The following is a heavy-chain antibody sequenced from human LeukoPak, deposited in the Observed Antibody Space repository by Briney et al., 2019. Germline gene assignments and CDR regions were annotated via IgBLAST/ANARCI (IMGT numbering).Heavy chain of an antibody. V-gene: IGHV4-39*07. J-gene: IGHJ5*02. CDR1: GGSISSSSYY. CDR3: ARDRGAWFGELLTPYNWFDP. Sequence: SETLSLTCTVSGGSISSSSYYWGWIRQPPGKGLEWIGSIYYSGSTYYNPSLKSRVTISVDTSKNQFSLKLSSVTAADTAVYYCARDRGAWFGELLTPYNWFDPWGQGTLVTVSS. CDR2: IYYSGST. D-gene: IGHD3-10*01.